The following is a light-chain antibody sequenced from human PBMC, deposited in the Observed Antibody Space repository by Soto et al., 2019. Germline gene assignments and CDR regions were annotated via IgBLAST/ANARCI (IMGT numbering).Light chain of an antibody. CDR2: DAS. V-gene: IGKV3-11*01. J-gene: IGKJ1*01. CDR3: QQFNSYSPGA. CDR1: ESVNNF. Sequence: EIVLTQSPATLSLSPGERATLSCRASESVNNFLAWYQQKPGQAPRLLIYDASNRATGVPARFSGSGSGTDFTLTISSLQPDDFATYYCQQFNSYSPGAFGQGTKVEIK.